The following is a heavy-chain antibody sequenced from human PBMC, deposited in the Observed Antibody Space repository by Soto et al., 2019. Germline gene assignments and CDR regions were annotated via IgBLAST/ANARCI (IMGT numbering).Heavy chain of an antibody. V-gene: IGHV1-2*04. Sequence: GASVKVSCKASGYSLTGYSMHWVRQAPGQGLEWMGWINPNSGGTNYAQKFQGWVTMTRDTSISTAYMELSRLRSDDTAVYYCARAEERAGYGMDVWGQGTTVTVSS. CDR3: ARAEERAGYGMDV. CDR1: GYSLTGYS. J-gene: IGHJ6*02. D-gene: IGHD6-13*01. CDR2: INPNSGGT.